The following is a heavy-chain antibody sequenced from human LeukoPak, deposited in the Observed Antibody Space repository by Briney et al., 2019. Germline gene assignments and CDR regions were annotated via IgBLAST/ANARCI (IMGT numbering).Heavy chain of an antibody. V-gene: IGHV4-61*02. J-gene: IGHJ4*02. CDR2: IYTSGST. CDR1: GGSISSGSYY. Sequence: SETLSLTCTVSGGSISSGSYYWSWIRQPAGKGLEWIGRIYTSGSTNYNPSLKSRVTISVDTSKNQFSLKLSSVTAADTAVYYCARGDPRHDYWGQGTLVTVSS. CDR3: ARGDPRHDY.